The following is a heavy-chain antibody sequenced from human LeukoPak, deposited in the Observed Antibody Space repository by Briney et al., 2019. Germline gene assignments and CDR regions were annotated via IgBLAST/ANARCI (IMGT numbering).Heavy chain of an antibody. V-gene: IGHV4-39*07. CDR3: ARAGIAAAGNRWFDP. CDR2: IFYSGST. J-gene: IGHJ5*02. CDR1: GGSIRNDNYY. D-gene: IGHD6-13*01. Sequence: SETLSLTCTVSGGSIRNDNYYWGLIRQPPGKGLEWIGSIFYSGSTYYNPSLKSRVTISIATSKNQFSLKLSSVTAADTAVYYCARAGIAAAGNRWFDPWGQGTLVTVSS.